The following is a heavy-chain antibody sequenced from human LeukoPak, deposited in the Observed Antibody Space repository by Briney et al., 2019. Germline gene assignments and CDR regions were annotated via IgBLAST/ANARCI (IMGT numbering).Heavy chain of an antibody. V-gene: IGHV3-48*04. Sequence: GGSLRLSCAASGFTFSSYSMNWVRQAPGKGLEWVSYISSSSSTIYYADSVKGRFTISRDNAKNSLYLQMNSLRAEDTAVYYCARDLSDYYDSSGYQRSSNWLDPWGQGTPVTVSS. CDR3: ARDLSDYYDSSGYQRSSNWLDP. J-gene: IGHJ5*02. CDR1: GFTFSSYS. D-gene: IGHD3-22*01. CDR2: ISSSSSTI.